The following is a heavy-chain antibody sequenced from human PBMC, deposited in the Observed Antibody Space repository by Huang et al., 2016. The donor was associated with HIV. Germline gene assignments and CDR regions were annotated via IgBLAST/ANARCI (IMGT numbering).Heavy chain of an antibody. D-gene: IGHD3-3*01. J-gene: IGHJ4*02. V-gene: IGHV1-69*13. CDR1: GGTFNNA. CDR3: ARGAPDLDSHLDH. CDR2: SIPIFGTP. Sequence: QVQLVQSGAEVKKPGSSVTVSCKVSGGTFNNAISWVRPAPGQGLEWMGGSIPIFGTPNYARKFQGRVTITADESTSIAYMELGSLRSEDTAVYYCARGAPDLDSHLDHWGQGTLVTVSS.